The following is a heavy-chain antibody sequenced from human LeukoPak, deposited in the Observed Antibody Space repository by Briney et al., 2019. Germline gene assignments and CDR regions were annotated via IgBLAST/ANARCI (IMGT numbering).Heavy chain of an antibody. CDR2: ISGSGSTT. J-gene: IGHJ3*02. D-gene: IGHD6-19*01. V-gene: IGHV3-48*03. CDR3: ARDQGYSSGWSRDAFDI. CDR1: GFTFSSYA. Sequence: GRSLRLSCAASGFTFSSYAMHWVRQAPGKGLEWVSYISGSGSTTYYADSVKGRFTISRDNAKNSLHLQMNSLRAEDTAVYYCARDQGYSSGWSRDAFDIWGQGTTVTVSS.